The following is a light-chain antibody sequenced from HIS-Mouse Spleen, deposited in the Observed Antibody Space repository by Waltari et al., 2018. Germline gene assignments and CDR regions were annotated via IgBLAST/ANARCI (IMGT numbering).Light chain of an antibody. CDR1: QGISSY. V-gene: IGKV1-9*01. J-gene: IGKJ2*01. CDR3: QQLNSYPYT. CDR2: ASS. Sequence: DIQLTQSPSFLSASVGARVTITCRASQGISSYLAWYQQKPGKAPKLMSYASSTLQSGVPSRFSGSGSGTEFTLTISSLQPEDFATYYCQQLNSYPYTFGQGTKLEIK.